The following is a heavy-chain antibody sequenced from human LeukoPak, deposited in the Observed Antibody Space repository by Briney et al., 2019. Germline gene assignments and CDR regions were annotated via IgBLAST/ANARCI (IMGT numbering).Heavy chain of an antibody. J-gene: IGHJ6*02. CDR2: IRKRVNSYTT. Sequence: GGSLRLSCAASGFTFSDHYMDWVRQAPGKGLVWVGRIRKRVNSYTTEYAASVNGRFTISRGDSKNSLYLQMNSLKTEDTAVYSCAREQWGTNLRGSIGFYDMDVWGQGTTVIVSS. CDR3: AREQWGTNLRGSIGFYDMDV. V-gene: IGHV3-72*01. CDR1: GFTFSDHY. D-gene: IGHD3-10*01.